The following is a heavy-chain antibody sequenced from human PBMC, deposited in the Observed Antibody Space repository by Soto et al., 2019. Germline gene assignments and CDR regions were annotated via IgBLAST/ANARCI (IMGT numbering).Heavy chain of an antibody. CDR1: GGSFSGYY. D-gene: IGHD3-16*01. Sequence: AETLSLTCAVYGGSFSGYYWSWIRQPPGKGLEWIGEINHSGRKNYNPSLKSRVTISVDTSKNQFSLKLSSVTAADTAVYYCARDPIDYAQSPDACDIWGQGTMVNVSS. V-gene: IGHV4-34*01. CDR2: INHSGRK. J-gene: IGHJ3*02. CDR3: ARDPIDYAQSPDACDI.